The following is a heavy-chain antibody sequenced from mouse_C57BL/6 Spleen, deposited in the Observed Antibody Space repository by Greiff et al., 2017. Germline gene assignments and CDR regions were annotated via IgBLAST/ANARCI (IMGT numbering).Heavy chain of an antibody. V-gene: IGHV3-6*01. Sequence: EVQLQESGPGLVKPSQSLSLTCSVTGYSITSGYYWNWIRQFPGNKLEWMGYISYDGSNKYNPSLKNRISITRDTSKNQFVLKLYSVTTEDTATXYCARDFDYYGSIVLDYWGQGTTLTVSS. CDR3: ARDFDYYGSIVLDY. D-gene: IGHD1-1*01. CDR2: ISYDGSN. J-gene: IGHJ2*01. CDR1: GYSITSGYY.